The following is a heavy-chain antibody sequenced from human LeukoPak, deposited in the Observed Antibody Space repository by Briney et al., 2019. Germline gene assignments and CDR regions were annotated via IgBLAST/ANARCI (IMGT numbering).Heavy chain of an antibody. CDR3: ARAPRITMVRGVIYWFDP. D-gene: IGHD3-10*01. Sequence: ASVKVSCKASGGTFTSYDINWVRQATGQGLEWMGWMNPNSGNTGYAQKFQGRVTITRNTSISTAYMELSSLRSEDTAVYCCARAPRITMVRGVIYWFDPWGQGTLVTVSS. J-gene: IGHJ5*02. CDR1: GGTFTSYD. V-gene: IGHV1-8*03. CDR2: MNPNSGNT.